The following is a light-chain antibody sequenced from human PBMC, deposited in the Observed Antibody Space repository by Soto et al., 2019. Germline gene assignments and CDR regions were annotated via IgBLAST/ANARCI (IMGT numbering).Light chain of an antibody. J-gene: IGLJ1*01. CDR2: DNN. CDR1: SSDIGAYNY. V-gene: IGLV1-51*01. CDR3: GTWDSSLSAYV. Sequence: QSALTQPASVSGSPGQSITISCTGSSSDIGAYNYVSWFQQYPGKAPKLLIYDNNKRPSGIPDRFSDSKSGTSATLAITGLQTGDEADYYCGTWDSSLSAYVFGTGTKLTVL.